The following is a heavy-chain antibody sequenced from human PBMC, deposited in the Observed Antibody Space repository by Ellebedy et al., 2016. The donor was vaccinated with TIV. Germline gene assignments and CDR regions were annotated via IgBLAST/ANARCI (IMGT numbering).Heavy chain of an antibody. Sequence: GESLKISCRASGFGFSDYRMSWVRQAPGKGLEWLSSISSTSGHTSYADSVKGRFTISRDDAKKSLFLQMDSLRGEDTAVYYCARVLGIGIGGPLDSWGQGALVTVSS. CDR1: GFGFSDYR. J-gene: IGHJ4*02. D-gene: IGHD2-15*01. V-gene: IGHV3-21*01. CDR3: ARVLGIGIGGPLDS. CDR2: ISSTSGHT.